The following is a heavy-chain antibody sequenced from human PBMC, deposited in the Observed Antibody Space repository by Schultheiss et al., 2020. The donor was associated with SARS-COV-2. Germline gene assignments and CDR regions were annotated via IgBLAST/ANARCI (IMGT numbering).Heavy chain of an antibody. CDR2: IWYDGSNK. J-gene: IGHJ4*02. D-gene: IGHD6-19*01. Sequence: GGSLRLSCAASGFTFSSYGMHWVRQAPGKGLEWVAVIWYDGSNKYYADSVKGRFTISRDNPKNTLYLQMNSLRAEDTAVYYCARDRAVAGTIDYWGQGTLVTVSS. CDR1: GFTFSSYG. CDR3: ARDRAVAGTIDY. V-gene: IGHV3-33*01.